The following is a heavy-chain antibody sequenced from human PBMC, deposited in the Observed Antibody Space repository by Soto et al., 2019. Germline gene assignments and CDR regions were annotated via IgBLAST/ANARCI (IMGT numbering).Heavy chain of an antibody. J-gene: IGHJ4*02. CDR3: AKDARSGWNFDY. CDR1: GFTFSEYA. CDR2: ISGSGGST. Sequence: PGGSLRLSCAASGFTFSEYAMSWVRQAPGKGLEWVSAISGSGGSTYYADSVKGRFTISRDNSKNTLYLQMNSLRAEDTAVYYGAKDARSGWNFDYWGQGTLVTVAS. V-gene: IGHV3-23*01. D-gene: IGHD6-19*01.